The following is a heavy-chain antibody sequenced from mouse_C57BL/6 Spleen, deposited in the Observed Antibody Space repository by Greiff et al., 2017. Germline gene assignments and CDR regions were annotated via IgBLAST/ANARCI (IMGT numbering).Heavy chain of an antibody. CDR2: IYPGGGDT. CDR1: GYAFSSYW. D-gene: IGHD2-4*01. J-gene: IGHJ3*01. V-gene: IGHV1-80*01. CDR3: ANEGVATVITMEFAC. Sequence: QVQLQQPGAELVKPGASVKISCKASGYAFSSYWMNWVKQRPGQGLEWIGQIYPGGGDTNYNGKFKGKATLTVDKSSSTAYMQLSSLTSADSAVYFYANEGVATVITMEFACWGQGTLVTVSA.